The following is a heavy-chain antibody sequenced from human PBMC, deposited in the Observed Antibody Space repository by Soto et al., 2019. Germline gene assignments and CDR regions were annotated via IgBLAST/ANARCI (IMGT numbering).Heavy chain of an antibody. CDR1: GGTFSSYT. J-gene: IGHJ5*02. Sequence: QVQLVQSGAEVKKPGSSVKVSCKASGGTFSSYTISWVRQAPGQGLEWMGRIIPILGIANYAQKFQGRVTITADKSTSTAYMELSSLRSEDTAVYYCASDRAGYSNHNWFDPWGQGTLVTVSS. V-gene: IGHV1-69*02. D-gene: IGHD4-4*01. CDR3: ASDRAGYSNHNWFDP. CDR2: IIPILGIA.